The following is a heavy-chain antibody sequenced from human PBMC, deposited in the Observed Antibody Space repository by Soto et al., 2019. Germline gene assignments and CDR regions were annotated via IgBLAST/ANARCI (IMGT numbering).Heavy chain of an antibody. CDR3: ATDGGLSHEPVTAH. CDR1: RFSVTNAW. J-gene: IGHJ4*02. CDR2: IKSNADGGTA. Sequence: EVQLVESGGGLVKPGGSLRLSCAASRFSVTNAWMSWVRQAPGKGLEWVGHIKSNADGGTADYAAPVEGRFTISRDGSRNTLYLQMNSLKTEDTAVYYCATDGGLSHEPVTAHWGQGTLVTVSP. V-gene: IGHV3-15*01. D-gene: IGHD1-20*01.